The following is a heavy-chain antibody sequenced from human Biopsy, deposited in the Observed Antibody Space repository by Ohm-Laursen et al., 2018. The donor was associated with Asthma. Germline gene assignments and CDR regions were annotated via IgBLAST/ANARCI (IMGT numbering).Heavy chain of an antibody. CDR2: IMTVFRTT. V-gene: IGHV1-69*13. CDR3: ARCQVGYSSGWSLLLKKIYYSGMDV. Sequence: SVKVSCKAPGGNFSNFAISWVRQAPGQGLEWLGGIMTVFRTTNYAQKFQGRVTITADESTSTAYMEVTSLRSEDTAIYYCARCQVGYSSGWSLLLKKIYYSGMDVWGQGTAVTVSS. CDR1: GGNFSNFA. D-gene: IGHD6-19*01. J-gene: IGHJ6*02.